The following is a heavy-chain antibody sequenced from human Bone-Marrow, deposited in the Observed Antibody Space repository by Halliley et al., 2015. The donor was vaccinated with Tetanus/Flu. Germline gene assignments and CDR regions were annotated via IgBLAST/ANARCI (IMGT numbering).Heavy chain of an antibody. V-gene: IGHV3-21*01. Sequence: EWVSSISSSYNSINYADSVKGRFTISRDNAKNSLYLQMDSLRAEDTAVYYWVRLRSPGIFDYWGQGTLVTVSS. CDR3: VRLRSPGIFDY. CDR2: ISSSYNSI. J-gene: IGHJ4*02. D-gene: IGHD3-10*01.